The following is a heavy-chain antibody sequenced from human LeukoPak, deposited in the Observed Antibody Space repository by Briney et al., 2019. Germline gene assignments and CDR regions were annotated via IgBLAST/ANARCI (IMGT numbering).Heavy chain of an antibody. Sequence: GASVKVSCKASGYTFTSYGISWVRQAPGQGLEWMGWISAYNGNTNYAQKLQGRVTMTTDTSTSTAYMELRSLRSDDTAVYYCARGKGHYYDSSDYYYNWFDPWGQGTLVTVSS. D-gene: IGHD3-22*01. CDR1: GYTFTSYG. V-gene: IGHV1-18*01. CDR2: ISAYNGNT. CDR3: ARGKGHYYDSSDYYYNWFDP. J-gene: IGHJ5*02.